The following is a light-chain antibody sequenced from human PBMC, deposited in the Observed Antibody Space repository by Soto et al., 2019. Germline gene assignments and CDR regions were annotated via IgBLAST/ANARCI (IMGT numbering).Light chain of an antibody. Sequence: QSALTKPASVSGSPGQSITISCTGTSRDVGSYNLVSWYQQHPGKAPKLMIYEGSKRPSGVSNRFSGSKSGNTASLTISGLQAEAEADYYCCSYAGSSTSYVFGTGTKLTVL. CDR2: EGS. CDR3: CSYAGSSTSYV. V-gene: IGLV2-23*01. CDR1: SRDVGSYNL. J-gene: IGLJ1*01.